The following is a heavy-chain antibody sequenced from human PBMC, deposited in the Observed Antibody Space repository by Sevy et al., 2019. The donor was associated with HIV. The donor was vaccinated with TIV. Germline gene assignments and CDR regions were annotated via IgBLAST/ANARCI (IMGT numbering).Heavy chain of an antibody. CDR1: GFTFSKYS. Sequence: GGSRRLSCAASGFTFSKYSMSWVRQPPGKGLEWVSTLSVGCGEINYADSVKGRFTISSYNSKSTVYLQMNNLRPEDTAVYYCAREGCTKPHDYWGQGTLVTVSS. J-gene: IGHJ4*02. CDR2: LSVGCGEI. V-gene: IGHV3-23*01. D-gene: IGHD2-8*01. CDR3: AREGCTKPHDY.